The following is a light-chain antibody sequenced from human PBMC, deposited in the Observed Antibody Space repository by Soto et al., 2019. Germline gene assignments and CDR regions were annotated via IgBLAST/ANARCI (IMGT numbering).Light chain of an antibody. CDR3: AAWDDSLNAV. Sequence: QSVLTQPPSASGTPGQRVTISCSGSSSNIGSNTVNWYQQLPGTAPKLLIYSNNQRPSGVPDRFSGSKSGTSASLAISGLQSDDEADYYCAAWDDSLNAVFGGGTKLTV. J-gene: IGLJ2*01. CDR2: SNN. V-gene: IGLV1-44*01. CDR1: SSNIGSNT.